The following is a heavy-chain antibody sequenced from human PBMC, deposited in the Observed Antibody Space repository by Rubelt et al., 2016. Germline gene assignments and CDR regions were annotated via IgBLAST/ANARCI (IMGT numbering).Heavy chain of an antibody. Sequence: SSYGMYWVRQAPGKGLEWAAIIWYDGRNKYYADSVKGRFTISRDNSKNTLYLQMNSLRAEDTAVYYCARVDYSNYVGCWGQGTLVTVSS. D-gene: IGHD4-11*01. CDR2: IWYDGRNK. J-gene: IGHJ4*02. V-gene: IGHV3-33*01. CDR3: ARVDYSNYVGC. CDR1: SSYG.